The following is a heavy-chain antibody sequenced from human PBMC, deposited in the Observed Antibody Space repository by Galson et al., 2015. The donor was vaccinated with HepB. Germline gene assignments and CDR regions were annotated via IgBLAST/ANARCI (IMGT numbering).Heavy chain of an antibody. CDR2: IYYSGST. CDR1: GGSISSYY. CDR3: AREDRKPAVRTQYYFDY. V-gene: IGHV4-59*12. J-gene: IGHJ4*02. D-gene: IGHD1-14*01. Sequence: QVQLQESGPGLVKPSETLSLTCTVSGGSISSYYWSWIRQPPGKGLEWIGYIYYSGSTNYNPSLKSRVTISVDTSKNQFSLKLSSVTAADTAVYYCAREDRKPAVRTQYYFDYWGQGTLVTVSS.